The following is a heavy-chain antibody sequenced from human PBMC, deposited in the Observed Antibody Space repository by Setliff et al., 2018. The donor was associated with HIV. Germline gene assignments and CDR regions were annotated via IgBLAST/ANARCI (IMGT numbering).Heavy chain of an antibody. V-gene: IGHV3-30*02. CDR3: AKAGDYYDRTTFDS. CDR2: IRYDGSYR. D-gene: IGHD3-22*01. Sequence: PGGSLRLSCAVSGFTFISYGMYWVRQAPGKGLEWVAFIRYDGSYRYYVDSVKGRFTISRDNSKNTLYLQMNSLRAEDTAVYYCAKAGDYYDRTTFDSWGQGTLVTVSS. J-gene: IGHJ4*02. CDR1: GFTFISYG.